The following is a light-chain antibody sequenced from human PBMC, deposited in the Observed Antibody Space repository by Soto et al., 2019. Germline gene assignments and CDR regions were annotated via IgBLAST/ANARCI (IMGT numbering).Light chain of an antibody. J-gene: IGLJ3*02. V-gene: IGLV2-8*01. Sequence: QSVLTQPPSASGSPGQSVTISCTGTSSDVGGYNYVSWYQQHPGKAPKLMIYEVSKRPSGVPDRFSGSKSGNTASLTVSGLQVEDEADYYCSSCAGNTNLVFGGGTKLTVL. CDR3: SSCAGNTNLV. CDR2: EVS. CDR1: SSDVGGYNY.